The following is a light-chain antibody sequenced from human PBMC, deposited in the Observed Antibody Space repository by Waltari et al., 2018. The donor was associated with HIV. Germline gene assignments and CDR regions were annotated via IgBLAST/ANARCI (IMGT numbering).Light chain of an antibody. Sequence: QSVLTQPPSASETPGQRVTISCSGSSSNIGSNFLYWYQQPPGTAPKLPFYGNNPGPPGVPDPFSGPRSWTSASLAIRGLRAEDGAGYYCAAWDDSLGGLWVFGGGTKLTVL. J-gene: IGLJ3*02. V-gene: IGLV1-47*01. CDR1: SSNIGSNF. CDR2: GNN. CDR3: AAWDDSLGGLWV.